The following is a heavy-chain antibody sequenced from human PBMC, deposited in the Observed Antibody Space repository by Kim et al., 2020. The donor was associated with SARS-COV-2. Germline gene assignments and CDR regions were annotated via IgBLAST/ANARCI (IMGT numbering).Heavy chain of an antibody. CDR3: ARARATSITIFGVVIVHDFDY. D-gene: IGHD3-3*01. CDR1: GGSISSGDYY. V-gene: IGHV4-30-4*01. Sequence: SETLSLTCTVSGGSISSGDYYWSWIRQPPGKGLEWIGYIYYSGSTYYNPSLKSRVTISVDPSKNQFSLKLSSVTAADTAVYYCARARATSITIFGVVIVHDFDYGGQGTLVTVSS. J-gene: IGHJ4*02. CDR2: IYYSGST.